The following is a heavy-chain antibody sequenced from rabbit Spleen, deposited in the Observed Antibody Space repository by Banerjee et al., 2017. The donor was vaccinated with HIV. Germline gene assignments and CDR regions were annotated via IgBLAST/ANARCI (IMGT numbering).Heavy chain of an antibody. V-gene: IGHV1S45*01. CDR2: IYTGSSGST. J-gene: IGHJ4*01. CDR3: ARDLHNSGGYGNL. D-gene: IGHD1-1*01. Sequence: QEQLVESGGDLVKPGASLTLTCTASGFTFSSSYYMSWVRQAPGKGLEWIGTIYTGSSGSTYYASWAKGRFTISKTSSTTVTLQMTSLTAADTATYFCARDLHNSGGYGNLWGPGTLVTVS. CDR1: GFTFSSSYY.